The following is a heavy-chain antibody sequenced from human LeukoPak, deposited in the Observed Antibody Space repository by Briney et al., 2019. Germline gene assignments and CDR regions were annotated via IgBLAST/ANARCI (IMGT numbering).Heavy chain of an antibody. Sequence: ASVKVSCKASGYTFTSYYMHWVRQAPGQGLEWMGIINPSGGSTSYAQKFQGRVTMTRDTSTSTVYMELSCLRSEDTAVYYCARLGYTGYSSSGDFYFDYWGQGTLVTVSS. V-gene: IGHV1-46*01. J-gene: IGHJ4*02. CDR3: ARLGYTGYSSSGDFYFDY. CDR2: INPSGGST. CDR1: GYTFTSYY. D-gene: IGHD6-13*01.